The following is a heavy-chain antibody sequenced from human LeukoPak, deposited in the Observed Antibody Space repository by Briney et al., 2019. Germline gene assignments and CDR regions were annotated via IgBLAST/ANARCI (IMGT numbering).Heavy chain of an antibody. CDR3: AKPYYYGSGANYFDY. J-gene: IGHJ4*02. CDR1: AFTINSYG. V-gene: IGHV3-30*18. CDR2: ISNDGNNK. Sequence: PGRSLRLSCAASAFTINSYGMHWVRQAPGKGLEWGAVISNDGNNKYYADSVKGRFTISRDNSKNTLFLQMNSLRAEDTAVYYCAKPYYYGSGANYFDYWGQGTLVTVSS. D-gene: IGHD3-10*01.